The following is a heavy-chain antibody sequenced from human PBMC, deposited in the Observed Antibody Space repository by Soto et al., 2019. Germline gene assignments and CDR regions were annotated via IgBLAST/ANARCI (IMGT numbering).Heavy chain of an antibody. CDR2: IIPLFGTA. CDR3: ARETIYYYGSGSYYPYYFDY. Sequence: QVQLVQSGAEVKKPGSSVKVSCKASGGTFSSYAISWVRQAPGQGLEWMGGIIPLFGTANYAQKFQGRVTITADESTSTAYMELSSLRSEDTAVYYCARETIYYYGSGSYYPYYFDYWGQGTLVTVSS. V-gene: IGHV1-69*01. CDR1: GGTFSSYA. D-gene: IGHD3-10*01. J-gene: IGHJ4*02.